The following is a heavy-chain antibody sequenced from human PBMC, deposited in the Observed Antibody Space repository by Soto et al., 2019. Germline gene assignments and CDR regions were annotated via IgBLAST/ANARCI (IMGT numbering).Heavy chain of an antibody. D-gene: IGHD3-22*01. CDR2: IIPIFGTA. V-gene: IGHV1-69*01. CDR3: ALEVGSGYFLDY. CDR1: GGTFSSYA. J-gene: IGHJ4*02. Sequence: QVQLVQSGAEVKKPGSSVKVSCKASGGTFSSYAISWVRQAPGQGLEWMGGIIPIFGTANYAQKFQGRVRITADDYTRTAYLELSSMRSEDTAVYYCALEVGSGYFLDYLVQGTLVTVSS.